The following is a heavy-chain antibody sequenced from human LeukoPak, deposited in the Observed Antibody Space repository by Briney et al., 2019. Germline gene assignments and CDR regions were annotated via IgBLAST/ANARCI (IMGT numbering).Heavy chain of an antibody. CDR3: AIWFGEASNSLGPLDG. Sequence: GASVKVSCETSGYTFIRYAITWVRQAPGQGLERMGWISTKNGDTKYAQRFQGRVTVTADTSTTTGYMELRGLRSDDSAVYYCAIWFGEASNSLGPLDGWGQGTLVTVSS. V-gene: IGHV1-18*01. CDR1: GYTFIRYA. J-gene: IGHJ4*02. D-gene: IGHD3-10*01. CDR2: ISTKNGDT.